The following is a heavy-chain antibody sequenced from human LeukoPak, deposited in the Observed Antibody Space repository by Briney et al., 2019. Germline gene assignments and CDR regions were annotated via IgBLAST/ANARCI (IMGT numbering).Heavy chain of an antibody. CDR1: GFIVSSNY. V-gene: IGHV3-66*01. CDR2: IYSGGST. CDR3: ARGPDHYDSSGSHDY. Sequence: GGSLRLSCAASGFIVSSNYMSWVRQAPGKGLEWVSVIYSGGSTYYADSVKGRFTISRDNSKNTLYLQMNSLRAEDTAVYYCARGPDHYDSSGSHDYWGQGTLVTVSS. J-gene: IGHJ4*02. D-gene: IGHD3-22*01.